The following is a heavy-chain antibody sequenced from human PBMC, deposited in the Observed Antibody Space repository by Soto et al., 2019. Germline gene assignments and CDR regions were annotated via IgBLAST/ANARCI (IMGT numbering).Heavy chain of an antibody. CDR1: GFTFSSYA. CDR2: ISGSGDSK. D-gene: IGHD3-10*01. Sequence: EVQLLESGGGVEQPGGSLRLSCAASGFTFSSYAMSWVRQAPGKGLEWVSVISGSGDSKYYXXSVKGRFTISRDNSKXXXXXXXXXLRXEDXAVYYCAKRAYGSDFDYWGQGTLVTVSS. CDR3: AKRAYGSDFDY. J-gene: IGHJ4*02. V-gene: IGHV3-23*01.